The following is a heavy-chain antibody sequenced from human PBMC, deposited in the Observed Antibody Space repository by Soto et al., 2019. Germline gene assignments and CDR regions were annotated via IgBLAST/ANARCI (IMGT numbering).Heavy chain of an antibody. J-gene: IGHJ6*02. CDR2: IYYSGST. CDR1: GGSISSGDYY. D-gene: IGHD2-2*01. CDR3: AREVLGYCSSTSCPTYGMDV. V-gene: IGHV4-30-4*01. Sequence: PSETLSLTCTVSGGSISSGDYYWSWIRQPPGKGLEWIGYIYYSGSTYYNPSLKSRVTISVDTPKNQFSLKLSSVTAADTAVYYCAREVLGYCSSTSCPTYGMDVWGQGTTVTVSS.